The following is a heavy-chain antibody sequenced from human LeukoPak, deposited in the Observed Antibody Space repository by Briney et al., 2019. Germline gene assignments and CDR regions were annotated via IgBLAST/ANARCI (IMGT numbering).Heavy chain of an antibody. D-gene: IGHD3-3*01. CDR1: GFTFSSYA. CDR3: AKSPEWPYPNWFDP. J-gene: IGHJ5*02. CDR2: ISGSGGST. Sequence: PGGSLRLSCAASGFTFSSYAMSWVRQAPGKGLEWVSAISGSGGSTYYADPVKGRFTISRDNSKNTLYLQMNSLRAEDTAEYYCAKSPEWPYPNWFDPWGQGTLVTVSS. V-gene: IGHV3-23*01.